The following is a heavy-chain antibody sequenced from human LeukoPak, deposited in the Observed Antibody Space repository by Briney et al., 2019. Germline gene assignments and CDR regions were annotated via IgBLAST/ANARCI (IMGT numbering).Heavy chain of an antibody. CDR2: INPNSGGT. CDR1: GYTFTGYY. CDR3: ASTTCSSTSCYTIRADY. D-gene: IGHD2-2*02. V-gene: IGHV1-2*02. J-gene: IGHJ4*02. Sequence: ASVKVSCKASGYTFTGYYMHWVRQAPGQGLEWMGWINPNSGGTNYAQKFQGRVTMTRDTSISTAYMELSRLRSDDTAVYYCASTTCSSTSCYTIRADYWGPGTLVTVSS.